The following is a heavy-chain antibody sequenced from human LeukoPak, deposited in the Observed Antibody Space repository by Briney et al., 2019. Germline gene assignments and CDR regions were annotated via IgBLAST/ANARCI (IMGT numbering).Heavy chain of an antibody. CDR3: ARRSRRGLGYDSSGYYYVGYFDY. Sequence: SETLSLTCTVSGGSISGYYWSWIRQPPGKGLEWIGYIYYSGSTSYNPSLKGRVTTSIDTSQKQFSLKLRSVTAADTAMYYCARRSRRGLGYDSSGYYYVGYFDYWGQGTLVTVSS. J-gene: IGHJ4*02. CDR1: GGSISGYY. V-gene: IGHV4-59*01. CDR2: IYYSGST. D-gene: IGHD3-22*01.